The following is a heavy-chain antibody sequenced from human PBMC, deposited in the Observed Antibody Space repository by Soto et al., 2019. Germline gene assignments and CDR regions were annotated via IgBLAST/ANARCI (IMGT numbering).Heavy chain of an antibody. J-gene: IGHJ6*02. CDR3: ARSVSFRYQLLKRGMDV. CDR2: IIPIFATA. Sequence: SVKVSCKASGGTFSSYAISWLRQAPGQGLEWMGGIIPIFATANYAQKFQGRVMITVDGSTSTAYMELSSLRSEDTAVYYCARSVSFRYQLLKRGMDVWGQGTTVTVSS. D-gene: IGHD2-2*01. V-gene: IGHV1-69*13. CDR1: GGTFSSYA.